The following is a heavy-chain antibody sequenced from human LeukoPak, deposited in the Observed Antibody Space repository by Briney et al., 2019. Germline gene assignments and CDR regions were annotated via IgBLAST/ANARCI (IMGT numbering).Heavy chain of an antibody. CDR2: ISSSSSYI. D-gene: IGHD6-19*01. CDR3: ARGPSGWYLDFYT. Sequence: GGSLRLSCAASGFTFSSYSMNWVRQAPGKGLEWVSSISSSSSYIYYAGSVKGRFTISRDNAKNSLYLQMNSLRAEDTAVYYCARGPSGWYLDFYTWGQGTLVTVSS. V-gene: IGHV3-21*01. CDR1: GFTFSSYS. J-gene: IGHJ4*02.